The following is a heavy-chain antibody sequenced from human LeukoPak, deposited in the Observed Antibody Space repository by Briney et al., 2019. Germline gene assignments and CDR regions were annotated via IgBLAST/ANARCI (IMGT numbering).Heavy chain of an antibody. D-gene: IGHD5-18*01. CDR1: GFTFSTYA. CDR3: TRGWIQLWNDAFDI. Sequence: GGSLRLSCAASGFTFSTYAMSSVRQAPGKGLEWVSVISGSGGSTYYADSVKGRFTISRDNSKNTLYLQMNSLRPEDTAVYYCTRGWIQLWNDAFDIWGQGTMVTVSS. CDR2: ISGSGGST. V-gene: IGHV3-23*01. J-gene: IGHJ3*02.